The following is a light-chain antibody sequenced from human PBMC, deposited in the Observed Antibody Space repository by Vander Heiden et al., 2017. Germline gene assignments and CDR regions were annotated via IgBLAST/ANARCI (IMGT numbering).Light chain of an antibody. CDR1: HTGSKS. Sequence: SYVLTPPPSVSVAPGQTGSITCGGNHTGSKSVHWYQQKPGQAPVLVVYDDSDRPSGIPERFSGSNSGNTATLTISRVEAGDEADYYCQVWDSSSDWVFGGGTKLTVL. V-gene: IGLV3-21*02. J-gene: IGLJ3*02. CDR2: DDS. CDR3: QVWDSSSDWV.